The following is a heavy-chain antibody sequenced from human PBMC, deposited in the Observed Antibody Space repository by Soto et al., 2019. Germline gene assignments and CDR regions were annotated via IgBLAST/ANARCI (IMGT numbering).Heavy chain of an antibody. V-gene: IGHV1-69*13. CDR2: IIPIFGTA. J-gene: IGHJ6*02. CDR1: GGTFSSYA. CDR3: ARESDSSSSRYYYGMDV. Sequence: GASVKVSCKASGGTFSSYAISWVRQAPGQGLEWMGGIIPIFGTANYAQKFQGRVTITADESTSTAYMELSSLRSEDTAVYYRARESDSSSSRYYYGMDVWGQGTTVTVSS. D-gene: IGHD6-6*01.